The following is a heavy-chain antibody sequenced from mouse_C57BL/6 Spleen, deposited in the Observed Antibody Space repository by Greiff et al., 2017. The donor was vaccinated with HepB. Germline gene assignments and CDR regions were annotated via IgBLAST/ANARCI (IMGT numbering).Heavy chain of an antibody. CDR1: GYTFTEYT. V-gene: IGHV1-62-2*01. CDR3: ARHGKIYYYGSSYAMDY. J-gene: IGHJ4*01. Sequence: VQWVESGAELVKPGASVKLSCKASGYTFTEYTIHWVKQRSGQGLEWIGWFYPGSGSIKYNEKFKDKATLTADKSSSTVYMELSRLTSEDSAVYFCARHGKIYYYGSSYAMDYWGQGTSVTVSS. CDR2: FYPGSGSI. D-gene: IGHD1-1*01.